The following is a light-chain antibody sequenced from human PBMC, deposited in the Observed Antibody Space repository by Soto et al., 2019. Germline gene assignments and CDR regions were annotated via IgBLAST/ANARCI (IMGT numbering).Light chain of an antibody. J-gene: IGKJ1*01. CDR2: GAS. CDR3: KQYNNWPT. V-gene: IGKV3-15*01. CDR1: QSVNSN. Sequence: EIVMTQSPATLSVSPGERATLSCRASQSVNSNLAWYQQKPGQAHRLLVYGASTRATGVPARFSGSGSGTEFIPTVSSLQSEDFAVYCCKQYNNWPTFGQGTKVEIK.